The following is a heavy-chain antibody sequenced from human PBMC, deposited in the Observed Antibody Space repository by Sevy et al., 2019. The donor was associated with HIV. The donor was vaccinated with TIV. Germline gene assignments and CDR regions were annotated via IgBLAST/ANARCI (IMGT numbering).Heavy chain of an antibody. CDR2: ISGLSNYI. V-gene: IGHV3-21*05. CDR3: ARDETWDAFDI. J-gene: IGHJ3*02. Sequence: GGSLRLSCAASGFTFSSYSMNWVRQAPGKGLEWVSYISGLSNYIYYADSVQGRFTISRDNAKNSLYLQMNSLTDEDTAVYYCARDETWDAFDIWGQGTMVTVSS. CDR1: GFTFSSYS.